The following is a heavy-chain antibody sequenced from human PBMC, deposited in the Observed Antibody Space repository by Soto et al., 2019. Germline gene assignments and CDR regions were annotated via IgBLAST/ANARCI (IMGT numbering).Heavy chain of an antibody. CDR3: ARVSATGWHVHRRDYFDH. Sequence: PGGSLRLSCTASGFIFSNYYMSWIRQAPGKGLEWVSPISSGDLSIYYADSVKGRFTIFRDNAKKSLFLHMSHQRTAHTAVYYCARVSATGWHVHRRDYFDHWGLATLVTVSS. J-gene: IGHJ4*02. CDR1: GFIFSNYY. CDR2: ISSGDLSI. D-gene: IGHD6-19*01. V-gene: IGHV3-11*01.